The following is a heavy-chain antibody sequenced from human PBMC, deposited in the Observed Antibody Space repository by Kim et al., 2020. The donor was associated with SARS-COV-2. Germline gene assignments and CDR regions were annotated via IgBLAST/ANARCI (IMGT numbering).Heavy chain of an antibody. CDR2: IRSKAYGGTT. J-gene: IGHJ4*02. D-gene: IGHD3-10*01. V-gene: IGHV3-49*04. CDR1: GFTFGDYA. CDR3: TRTGIELLWFGESWDLFDY. Sequence: GGSLRLSCTGSGFTFGDYAMSWVHQAPGKGLEWVGFIRSKAYGGTTEYAASVKSRFTISRDDSKSIAYLQMNSLKTEDTAVYYCTRTGIELLWFGESWDLFDYWGQGTLVTVSS.